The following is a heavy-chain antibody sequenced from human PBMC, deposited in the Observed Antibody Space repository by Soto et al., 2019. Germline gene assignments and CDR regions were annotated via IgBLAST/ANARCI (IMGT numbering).Heavy chain of an antibody. D-gene: IGHD1-7*01. CDR2: SSATGAGT. V-gene: IGHV3-23*01. J-gene: IGHJ4*02. Sequence: PGGSLRLSCAASGFTFSSYGMTWVRQAPGKGLEWVSFSSATGAGTYYADSVKGRFTISRDNSKNTLYLQMTSLRADDTAVYYCAKDRRAGGNYGFSSDFSGQISRVTFSS. CDR3: AKDRRAGGNYGFSSDF. CDR1: GFTFSSYG.